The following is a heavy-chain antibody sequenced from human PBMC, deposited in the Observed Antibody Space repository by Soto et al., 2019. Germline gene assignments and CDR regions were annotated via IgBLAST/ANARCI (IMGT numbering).Heavy chain of an antibody. Sequence: EVQLVESGGGLVQPGGSLRLSCAASGFTFSSYSMNWVRQAPGRGVEWVSYISSSSSTIYYADSVKGRFTISRDNAKNSLYLQMNSLRDEDTAVYYCARVSLPYYYDSSGYSVDFDYWGQGTLVTVSS. J-gene: IGHJ4*02. CDR1: GFTFSSYS. D-gene: IGHD3-22*01. CDR2: ISSSSSTI. CDR3: ARVSLPYYYDSSGYSVDFDY. V-gene: IGHV3-48*02.